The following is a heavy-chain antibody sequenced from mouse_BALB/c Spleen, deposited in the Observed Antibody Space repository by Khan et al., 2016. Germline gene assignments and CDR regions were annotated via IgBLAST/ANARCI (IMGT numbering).Heavy chain of an antibody. CDR3: TRDRGSGYGISLFAY. D-gene: IGHD1-2*01. V-gene: IGHV5-6-4*01. Sequence: EVELVESGGGLVKPGGSLKLSCAASGFTFSTYTMSWVRQTPEKRLEWVAGISSGGSYIYYPDSVKGRITITRDTSKNTLYLQMNSLTSEDTAMYYCTRDRGSGYGISLFAYWGQGTPVTVS. CDR1: GFTFSTYT. CDR2: ISSGGSYI. J-gene: IGHJ3*01.